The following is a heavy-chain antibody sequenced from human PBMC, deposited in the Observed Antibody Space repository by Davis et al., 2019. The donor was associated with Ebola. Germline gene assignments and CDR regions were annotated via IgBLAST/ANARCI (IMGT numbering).Heavy chain of an antibody. V-gene: IGHV3-7*01. Sequence: PGGSLRLSCVVSGFTFSRSWMSWVRQVPGKGLELVANIKPDGSAEYYVDSVKGRFTISRDGAKKSLYLQMNDLRAEDTAIYYCGGIVVAGMSFDHWGQGTPVTVSS. CDR2: IKPDGSAE. CDR1: GFTFSRSW. J-gene: IGHJ5*02. CDR3: GGIVVAGMSFDH. D-gene: IGHD6-19*01.